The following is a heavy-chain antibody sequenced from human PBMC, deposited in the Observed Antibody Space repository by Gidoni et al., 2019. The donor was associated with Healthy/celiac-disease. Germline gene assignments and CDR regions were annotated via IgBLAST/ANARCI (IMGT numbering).Heavy chain of an antibody. D-gene: IGHD2-15*01. CDR1: GGSFSGYY. CDR3: ARGGRVGYCSGGSCRGLWFDP. J-gene: IGHJ5*02. V-gene: IGHV4-34*01. Sequence: QVQLQQWGAGLLKPSETLSLTCAVYGGSFSGYYWRWIRQPPGKGLEWIGEINHSGSTNYNPSLKSRVTISVDTSKNQFSLKLSSVTAADTAVYYCARGGRVGYCSGGSCRGLWFDPWGQGTLVTVSS. CDR2: INHSGST.